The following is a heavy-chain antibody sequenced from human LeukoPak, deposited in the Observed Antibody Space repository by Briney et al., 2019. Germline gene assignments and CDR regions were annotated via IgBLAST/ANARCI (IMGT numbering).Heavy chain of an antibody. J-gene: IGHJ4*02. D-gene: IGHD6-19*01. Sequence: GGSLRLSCAASGFTISSYGMHWVRQAPGKGLEWVAVIWYDGSNKYYADSVKGRFTISRDNSKNTLYPQMNSLRAEDTAVYYCARDLASGWYGPDCWGQGTLVTVSS. CDR2: IWYDGSNK. V-gene: IGHV3-33*01. CDR3: ARDLASGWYGPDC. CDR1: GFTISSYG.